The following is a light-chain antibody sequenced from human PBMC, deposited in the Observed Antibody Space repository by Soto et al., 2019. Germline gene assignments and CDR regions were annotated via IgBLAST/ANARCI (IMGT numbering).Light chain of an antibody. CDR3: QQYGSSPPIT. Sequence: EIVLTQSPGTLSLSPGERATLWFMSSQSVSSSYLAWYQQKPGQAPRLVIYDASSRATGIPDRFSGSGSGTDFTLTISRLEPEDFAVYYCQQYGSSPPITFGQGTRLENK. J-gene: IGKJ5*01. CDR1: QSVSSSY. CDR2: DAS. V-gene: IGKV3-20*01.